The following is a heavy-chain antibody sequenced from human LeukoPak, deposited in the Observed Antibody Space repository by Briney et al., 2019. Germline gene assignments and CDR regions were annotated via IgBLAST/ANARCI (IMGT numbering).Heavy chain of an antibody. Sequence: GGSLRLSCAASGLVFGKYAMAWVRQAPGKGLECVSIISDDSSFTYYLDSVKGRSTIFRDNSKNTLYLHMNSLKAEDTAVYYCAKGRCSGPGCDSFDYWGQGALVTVSS. V-gene: IGHV3-23*01. D-gene: IGHD5-12*01. J-gene: IGHJ4*02. CDR2: ISDDSSFT. CDR3: AKGRCSGPGCDSFDY. CDR1: GLVFGKYA.